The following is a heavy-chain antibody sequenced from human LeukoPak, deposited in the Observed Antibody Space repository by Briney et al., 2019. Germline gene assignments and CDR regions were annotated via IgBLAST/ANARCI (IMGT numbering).Heavy chain of an antibody. V-gene: IGHV1-18*01. CDR1: GYTFTSYG. D-gene: IGHD6-19*01. CDR2: ISAYNGNT. CDR3: ARDRSSIAVAGTLST. Sequence: RASVTVSCKASGYTFTSYGISWVRQAPGQGLEWMGWISAYNGNTNYAQKLQGRVTMTTDTSTSTAYMELRSLRSDDTAVYYCARDRSSIAVAGTLSTWGQGTLVTVSS. J-gene: IGHJ5*02.